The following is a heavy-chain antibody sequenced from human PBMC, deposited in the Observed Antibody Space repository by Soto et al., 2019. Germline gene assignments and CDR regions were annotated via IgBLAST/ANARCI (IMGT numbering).Heavy chain of an antibody. CDR3: ARDQGAYYDILTGYPPDYYYYGMDV. D-gene: IGHD3-9*01. V-gene: IGHV4-31*03. CDR1: GGSIISGAYF. J-gene: IGHJ6*02. Sequence: TLSLTCTVSGGSIISGAYFWNWIRQHPGKGLEWIGNIYYSGSTYYNPSLKSRGTISVDTSKNQFSLKLSSVTAADTAVYYCARDQGAYYDILTGYPPDYYYYGMDVWGQGTTVTVSS. CDR2: IYYSGST.